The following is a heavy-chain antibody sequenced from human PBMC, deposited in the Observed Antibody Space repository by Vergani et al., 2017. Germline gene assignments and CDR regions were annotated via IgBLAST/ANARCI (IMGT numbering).Heavy chain of an antibody. J-gene: IGHJ6*03. CDR3: ARGIAVAGTAYYYHMDV. Sequence: QVQLVQSGAEVKKPGSSVKVSCKASGGTFSSYAISWVRQAPGQGLEWMGGIIPIFGTANYAQKFQGRVTITADESTSTAYMELSSLRSEDTAVYYCARGIAVAGTAYYYHMDVWGKGTTVTVSS. CDR2: IIPIFGTA. V-gene: IGHV1-69*01. D-gene: IGHD6-19*01. CDR1: GGTFSSYA.